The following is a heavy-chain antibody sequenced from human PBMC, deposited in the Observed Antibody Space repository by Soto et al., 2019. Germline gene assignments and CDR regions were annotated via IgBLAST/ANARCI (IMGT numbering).Heavy chain of an antibody. D-gene: IGHD3-22*01. CDR2: IYYSGST. J-gene: IGHJ4*02. CDR1: GGSISSGGYY. CDR3: ARVLGYYDSSGHLDY. V-gene: IGHV4-31*03. Sequence: SETLSLTCTVSGGSISSGGYYRSWIRQHPGKGLEWIGYIYYSGSTYYNPSLKSRVTISVDTSKNQFSLKLSSVTAADTAVYYCARVLGYYDSSGHLDYWGQGTLVTVSS.